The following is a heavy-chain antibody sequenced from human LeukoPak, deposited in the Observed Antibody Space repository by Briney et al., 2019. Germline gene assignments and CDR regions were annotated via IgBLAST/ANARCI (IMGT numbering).Heavy chain of an antibody. V-gene: IGHV4-30-4*01. CDR3: ASYGSGSYFGLSY. J-gene: IGHJ4*02. CDR2: IYYSGST. Sequence: SQTLSLTCTVSGGSISSGDYYWSWIRQPPGTGLEWIEYIYYSGSTYYNPSLKSRVTISVDTSKNQFSLKLSSVTAADTAVYYCASYGSGSYFGLSYWGQGTLVTVSS. CDR1: GGSISSGDYY. D-gene: IGHD3-10*01.